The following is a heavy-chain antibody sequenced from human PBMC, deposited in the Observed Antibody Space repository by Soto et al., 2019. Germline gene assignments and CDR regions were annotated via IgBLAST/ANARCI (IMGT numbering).Heavy chain of an antibody. CDR2: VYYIGTT. J-gene: IGHJ6*03. V-gene: IGHV4-59*08. Sequence: SETLSLTCTVSGGSISSYYWSWIRQFPGEGLEWIGYVYYIGTTNYNPSLKSRVSISVDTSKNQFSLKLSSVTAADTAVYFLSGGEVVPFMGGSHMDVLGKGTTVT. CDR1: GGSISSYY. CDR3: SGGEVVPFMGGSHMDV. D-gene: IGHD2-2*01.